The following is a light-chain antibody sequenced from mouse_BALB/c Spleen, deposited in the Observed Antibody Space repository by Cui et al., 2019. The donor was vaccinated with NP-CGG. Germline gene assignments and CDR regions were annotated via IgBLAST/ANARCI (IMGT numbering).Light chain of an antibody. Sequence: QAVVTQESALTTSPGETVTLTCRSSTEAVTTSNYANWVQEKPDHLFNGLIGGTNNRAPGVPARFSGSLIGDKAALTITGAQTEDEAIYFCALWYSNHWVFGGGTKLTVL. V-gene: IGLV1*01. CDR1: TEAVTTSNY. CDR2: GTN. J-gene: IGLJ1*01. CDR3: ALWYSNHWV.